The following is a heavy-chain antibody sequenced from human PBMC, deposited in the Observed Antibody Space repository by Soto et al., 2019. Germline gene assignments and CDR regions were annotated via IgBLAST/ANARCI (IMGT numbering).Heavy chain of an antibody. Sequence: EVQVLESGGGLVQPGGSLRLSCAASGFTFRTSAMSWVRRAPGKGLEWVSGINSDDSKHYIASVRGRFTISRDNSKNPLFLQMNSLRAEDTAIYYCAKDSHCGIISPTHDHLGQGTLVTVSS. CDR3: AKDSHCGIISPTHDH. CDR1: GFTFRTSA. CDR2: INSDDSK. V-gene: IGHV3-23*01. J-gene: IGHJ4*02. D-gene: IGHD2-21*01.